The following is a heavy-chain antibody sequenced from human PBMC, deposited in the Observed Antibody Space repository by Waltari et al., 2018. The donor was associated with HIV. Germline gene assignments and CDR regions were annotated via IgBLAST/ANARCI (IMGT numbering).Heavy chain of an antibody. CDR1: GFTFENYW. CDR2: INQDGSEQ. CDR3: ARGRGALDF. Sequence: VQSGGGLVQRGGSLRLSCVVAGFTFENYWMPWVRRAPGKGLEWVANINQDGSEQFSLPSAKGRFTIVRDTGNKLVFLQMNRLTEGDTAVYYCARGRGALDFWGQGSPVIVSS. V-gene: IGHV3-7*01. D-gene: IGHD1-26*01. J-gene: IGHJ4*02.